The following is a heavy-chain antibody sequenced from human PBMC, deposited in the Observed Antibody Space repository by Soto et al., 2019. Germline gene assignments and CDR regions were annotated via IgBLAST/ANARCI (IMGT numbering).Heavy chain of an antibody. CDR1: GFSFKTYW. J-gene: IGHJ3*02. CDR3: AAYNTSRHAAFDI. Sequence: VGSLRLSCEGSGFSFKTYWMSWVRQAPGKGLEWLANMNEDANTKYYVDSVKGRFTILGDSAGKSPFLKMASLRAEDTAVYFCAAYNTSRHAAFDIWGRGTLVTVSS. CDR2: MNEDANTK. D-gene: IGHD1-20*01. V-gene: IGHV3-7*01.